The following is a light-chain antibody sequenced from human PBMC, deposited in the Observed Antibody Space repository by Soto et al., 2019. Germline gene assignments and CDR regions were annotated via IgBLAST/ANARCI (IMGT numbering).Light chain of an antibody. CDR3: KQYNNWPLT. CDR1: QSVRSK. V-gene: IGKV3-15*01. J-gene: IGKJ1*01. Sequence: EIVLTQSPASLSVSPGERATLSCRASQSVRSKVAWYQQKPGQAPRLLIYGASTRATGIQARFSGSGSGTEFTLTIRSLQSEDFAVYYCKQYNNWPLTFGQGTKVDIK. CDR2: GAS.